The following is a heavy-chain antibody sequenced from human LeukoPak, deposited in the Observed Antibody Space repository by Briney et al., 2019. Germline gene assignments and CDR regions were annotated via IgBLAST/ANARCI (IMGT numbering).Heavy chain of an antibody. CDR2: ISAYNGNT. V-gene: IGHV1-18*01. CDR3: ARQSGSTYYYDSSGCIFDY. D-gene: IGHD3-22*01. CDR1: GYTFTSYG. J-gene: IGHJ4*02. Sequence: ASVKVSCKASGYTFTSYGISWVRQAPGQGLEWMGWISAYNGNTNYAQKLQGRVTMTTDTSTSTAYMELRSLRSDDTAVYYCARQSGSTYYYDSSGCIFDYRGQGTLVTVSS.